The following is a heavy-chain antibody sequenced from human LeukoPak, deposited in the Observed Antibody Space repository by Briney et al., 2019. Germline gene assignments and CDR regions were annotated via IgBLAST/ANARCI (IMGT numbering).Heavy chain of an antibody. V-gene: IGHV3-33*01. CDR3: ARGVTTVDY. D-gene: IGHD4-17*01. J-gene: IGHJ4*02. CDR2: IWYDGSNK. CDR1: GFTFSNFA. Sequence: GGSLRLSCAASGFTFSNFAMHWVRQAPGKGLEWVAVIWYDGSNKYYADSVKGRFTISRDNSKNTLYLQMNSLRAEDTAVYYCARGVTTVDYWGQGTLVTVSP.